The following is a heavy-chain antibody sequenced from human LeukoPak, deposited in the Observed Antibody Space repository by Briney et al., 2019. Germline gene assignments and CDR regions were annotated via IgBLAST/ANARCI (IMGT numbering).Heavy chain of an antibody. J-gene: IGHJ5*02. CDR1: GYTFTGYY. CDR3: ARGRVVRGVINSYCLFS. CDR2: INPNSGGT. V-gene: IGHV1-2*02. D-gene: IGHD3-10*01. Sequence: GASVKVSCRASGYTFTGYYMHWVRQAPGQGLEWMGWINPNSGGTNYAQKFQGRVTMTRDTSISTAYMELSRLRSDDTAVYYCARGRVVRGVINSYCLFSWGQGTLVTVSS.